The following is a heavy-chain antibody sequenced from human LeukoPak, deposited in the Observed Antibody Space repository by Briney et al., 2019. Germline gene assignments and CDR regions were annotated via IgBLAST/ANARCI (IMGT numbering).Heavy chain of an antibody. Sequence: SETLSLTCAVYGGPFNIYYWSWIRQSPEKGLEWIGEMNDGGTINYNPSLLSRVTISLDRSKNQFSLKLSSVTAADTAVYYCVRGGFYCGGDCYVDYWGQGTLVTVSS. J-gene: IGHJ4*02. D-gene: IGHD2-21*02. CDR1: GGPFNIYY. V-gene: IGHV4-34*01. CDR2: MNDGGTI. CDR3: VRGGFYCGGDCYVDY.